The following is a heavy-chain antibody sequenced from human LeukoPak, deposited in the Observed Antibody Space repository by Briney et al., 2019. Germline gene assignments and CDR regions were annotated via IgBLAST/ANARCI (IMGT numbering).Heavy chain of an antibody. J-gene: IGHJ6*02. CDR1: GYTFTSYY. CDR2: INPSGGST. CDR3: ARVPPQSGYSNTYYYYGMDV. D-gene: IGHD4-11*01. V-gene: IGHV1-46*01. Sequence: GASVKVSCKASGYTFTSYYMHWVRQAPGQGLEWMGIINPSGGSTSYAQKFQGRVTMTRDTSTSTVYMELSSLRSEDTAVYYCARVPPQSGYSNTYYYYGMDVWGQGTTVTVSS.